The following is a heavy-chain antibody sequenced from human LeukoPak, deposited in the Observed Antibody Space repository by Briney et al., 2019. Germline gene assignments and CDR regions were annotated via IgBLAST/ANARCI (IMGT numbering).Heavy chain of an antibody. Sequence: SETLSLTCTVSGGSISSYYWSWIRPPPGKGLEWIGYIYYSGSTNYNPSLKSRVTISVDTSKNQFSLKLSSVTAADTAVYYCATSDTAMVSGYWGQGTLVTVSS. V-gene: IGHV4-59*01. CDR1: GGSISSYY. D-gene: IGHD5-18*01. CDR3: ATSDTAMVSGY. J-gene: IGHJ4*02. CDR2: IYYSGST.